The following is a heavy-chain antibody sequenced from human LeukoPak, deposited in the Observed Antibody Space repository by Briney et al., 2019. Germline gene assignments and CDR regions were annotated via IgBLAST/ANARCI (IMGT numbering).Heavy chain of an antibody. J-gene: IGHJ6*02. CDR3: AKGPDGYPYYYYYGMDV. D-gene: IGHD3-22*01. CDR2: ISGSGGST. V-gene: IGHV3-23*01. CDR1: GFTFSSYA. Sequence: PGGSLRLSCAASGFTFSSYAMSWVRQAPGKGLEWVSAISGSGGSTYYADSVKGRFTISRDNSKNTLYLQMNSLRAEDTAVYYCAKGPDGYPYYYYYGMDVWGQGTTVTVSS.